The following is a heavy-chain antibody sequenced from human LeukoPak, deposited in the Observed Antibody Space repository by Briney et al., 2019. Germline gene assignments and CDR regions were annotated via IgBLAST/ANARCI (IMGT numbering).Heavy chain of an antibody. CDR1: GGSISSGSYY. CDR3: ARVGYSYGSEYFQH. V-gene: IGHV4-61*02. J-gene: IGHJ1*01. CDR2: IYSTGST. Sequence: SETLSLTCTVSGGSISSGSYYWSWIRQPAGKGLEWIGRIYSTGSTNYNPSLKSRVTISVDTSKNQFSLKLSSVTAADTAVYYCARVGYSYGSEYFQHWGQGTLVTVSS. D-gene: IGHD5-18*01.